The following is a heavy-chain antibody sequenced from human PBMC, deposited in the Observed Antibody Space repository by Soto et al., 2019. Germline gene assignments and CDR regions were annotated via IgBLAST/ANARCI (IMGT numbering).Heavy chain of an antibody. J-gene: IGHJ5*01. CDR1: GYTFTFYY. V-gene: IGHV1-46*01. CDR3: ARGSEVASRQLFDF. CDR2: VNPSYVDT. D-gene: IGHD6-6*01. Sequence: QVQMVQSGAEVRKPGASVRISCKASGYTFTFYYIHWVRQAPGQGLEWMGTVNPSYVDTAYSQKVQGRVTLTRDTSTTTVYMDLSSLRSEDTAVYFCARGSEVASRQLFDFWGQGSLVSVSS.